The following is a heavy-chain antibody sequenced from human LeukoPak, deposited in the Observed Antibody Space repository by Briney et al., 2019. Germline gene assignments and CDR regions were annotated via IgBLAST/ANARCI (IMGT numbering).Heavy chain of an antibody. CDR3: ARAKLGDAFDI. V-gene: IGHV1-8*03. J-gene: IGHJ3*02. Sequence: ASVKVSCTASGYTFTGYYMHWVRQAPGQGLEWMGWINPNSGNTGYAQKFQGRVTITRNTSISTAYMELSSLRSEDTAVYYCARAKLGDAFDIWGQGTMVTVSS. CDR2: INPNSGNT. D-gene: IGHD7-27*01. CDR1: GYTFTGYY.